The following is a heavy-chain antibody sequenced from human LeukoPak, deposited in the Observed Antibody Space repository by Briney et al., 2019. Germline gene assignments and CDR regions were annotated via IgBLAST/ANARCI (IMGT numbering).Heavy chain of an antibody. CDR2: ISFDGSNQ. CDR3: ARRYYDSSGYTYYFDY. CDR1: GLTFSKYA. Sequence: GRSLRLSCAASGLTFSKYAMHWVRQAPGKGLEWVAVISFDGSNQYYADSVEGRFTISRHNSKNTLYLQMNSLRAEDTAVYYCARRYYDSSGYTYYFDYWGQGTLVTVSS. D-gene: IGHD3-22*01. J-gene: IGHJ4*02. V-gene: IGHV3-30*14.